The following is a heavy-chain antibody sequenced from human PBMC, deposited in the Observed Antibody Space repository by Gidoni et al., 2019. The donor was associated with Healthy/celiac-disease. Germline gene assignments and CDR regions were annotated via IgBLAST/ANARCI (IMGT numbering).Heavy chain of an antibody. CDR1: GFSLSNARMG. CDR3: ARIQPLPYYDFWSGYYRVFDY. J-gene: IGHJ4*02. D-gene: IGHD3-3*01. V-gene: IGHV2-26*01. Sequence: QVTLKESGPVLVKPTETLTLTCTVSGFSLSNARMGVSWIRQPPGKALEWLAHIFSNDEKSYSTSLKSRLTISKDTSKSQVVLTMTNMDPVDTATYYCARIQPLPYYDFWSGYYRVFDYWGQGTLVTVSS. CDR2: IFSNDEK.